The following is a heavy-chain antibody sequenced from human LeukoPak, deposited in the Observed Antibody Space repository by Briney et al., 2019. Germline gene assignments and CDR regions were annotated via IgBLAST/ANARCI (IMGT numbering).Heavy chain of an antibody. V-gene: IGHV4-59*01. CDR3: ARVGGRPYSSGWYWFDP. D-gene: IGHD6-19*01. J-gene: IGHJ5*02. Sequence: NSSETLSLTCTVSGGSISSYYWSWIRQPPGKGLEWIGYIYYSGSTNYNPSLKSRVTISVDTSKNQFSLKLSSVTAADTAVYYCARVGGRPYSSGWYWFDPWGQGTLVTVSS. CDR1: GGSISSYY. CDR2: IYYSGST.